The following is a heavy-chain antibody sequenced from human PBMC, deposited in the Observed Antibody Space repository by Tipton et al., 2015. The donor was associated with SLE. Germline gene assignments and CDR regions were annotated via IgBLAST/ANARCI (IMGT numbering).Heavy chain of an antibody. CDR3: ATVRAGRSGSSCYLDD. J-gene: IGHJ4*02. CDR1: GGSVSSPYW. CDR2: ISHGGST. V-gene: IGHV4-4*02. D-gene: IGHD1-26*01. Sequence: TLSLTCTVSGGSVSSPYWWTWVRQPPGKTLEWIGEISHGGSTNYYNPSLKGRVTISLDKSKNQFSLKLSSVTAADTAVYYCATVRAGRSGSSCYLDDWGQGTLVTVSS.